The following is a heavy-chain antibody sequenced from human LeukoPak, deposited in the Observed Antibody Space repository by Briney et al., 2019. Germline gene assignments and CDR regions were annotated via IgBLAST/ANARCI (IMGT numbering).Heavy chain of an antibody. V-gene: IGHV3-9*03. J-gene: IGHJ3*02. CDR1: GFTFDDYA. Sequence: GGSLRLSCAASGFTFDDYAMHWVRQAPGKGLGWVSGISWNSGSIGYADSVKGRFTISRDNAKNSLYLQMNSLRAEDMALYYCAKGYYYDSSGYYHDAFDIWGQGTMVTVSS. D-gene: IGHD3-22*01. CDR2: ISWNSGSI. CDR3: AKGYYYDSSGYYHDAFDI.